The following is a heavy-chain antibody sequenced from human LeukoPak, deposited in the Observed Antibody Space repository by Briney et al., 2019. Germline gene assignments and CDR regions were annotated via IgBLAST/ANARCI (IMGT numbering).Heavy chain of an antibody. V-gene: IGHV3-48*04. CDR1: GFTFSTYN. CDR3: ARAFRDVIFDS. CDR2: ISSSSSTI. J-gene: IGHJ4*02. Sequence: GGSLRLSCAASGFTFSTYNMNWVRQAPEKGLEWVSYISSSSSTIYYADSVKGRFTISRDNAKNSLYLQMNSLRAEDTAVYYCARAFRDVIFDSWGQGTLVTVSS. D-gene: IGHD5-24*01.